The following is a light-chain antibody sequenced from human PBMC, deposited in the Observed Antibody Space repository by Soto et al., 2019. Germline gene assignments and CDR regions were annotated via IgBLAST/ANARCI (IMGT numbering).Light chain of an antibody. CDR3: SSYTRSSNLVV. J-gene: IGLJ2*01. V-gene: IGLV2-14*01. Sequence: QSALTQPASVSGSPGQSITISCAGTSSDVGGYNYVSWYQQHPGKAPKLIIYEVNNRPSGVPNRFSGSKSGNTASLTISRLQTEDEADYYCSSYTRSSNLVVFGGGTQLTVL. CDR1: SSDVGGYNY. CDR2: EVN.